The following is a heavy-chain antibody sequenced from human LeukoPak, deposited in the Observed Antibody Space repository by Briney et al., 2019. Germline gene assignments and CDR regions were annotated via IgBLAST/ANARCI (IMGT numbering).Heavy chain of an antibody. V-gene: IGHV4-38-2*02. CDR1: GYSISSGYY. Sequence: PSETLSLTCAVSGYSISSGYYWGWIRQPPGKGLEWIGSIYHSGSTYYKPSLKSRVTISVDTSKSQFSLKLSSVTAADTAVYYCARDLKYYYGSGSFYYYYYGMDVWGKGTTVTVSS. CDR2: IYHSGST. J-gene: IGHJ6*04. CDR3: ARDLKYYYGSGSFYYYYYGMDV. D-gene: IGHD3-10*01.